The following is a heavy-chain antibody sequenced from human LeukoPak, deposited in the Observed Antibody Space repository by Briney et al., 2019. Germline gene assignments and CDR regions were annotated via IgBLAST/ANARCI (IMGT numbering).Heavy chain of an antibody. D-gene: IGHD1-26*01. Sequence: PGGSLRLSCAASGFTFGDHYMDWVRQAPGKGLEWVSRTKNKANSYTTQYAASVKGRFTVSRDDSKNSLSLQMNNLETEDTAVYYCARDSSAHLDYWGQGTLVTVSS. CDR1: GFTFGDHY. V-gene: IGHV3-72*01. CDR3: ARDSSAHLDY. J-gene: IGHJ4*02. CDR2: TKNKANSYTT.